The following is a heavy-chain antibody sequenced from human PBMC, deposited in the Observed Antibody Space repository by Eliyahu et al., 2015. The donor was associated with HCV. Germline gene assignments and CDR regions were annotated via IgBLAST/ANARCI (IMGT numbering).Heavy chain of an antibody. CDR2: LFYGGST. Sequence: QLKVQESGPGLVKPSETLSLTXAVSGDSISRDGFYWGWIRQPPGKGLEXIGSLFYGGSTDHNPSLKSRATISADTSKNQISLRLRSVTAADTAVYYCARLNYYGSQSHWGPGTLVTVSS. J-gene: IGHJ1*01. CDR3: ARLNYYGSQSH. D-gene: IGHD3-22*01. CDR1: GDSISRDGFY. V-gene: IGHV4-39*01.